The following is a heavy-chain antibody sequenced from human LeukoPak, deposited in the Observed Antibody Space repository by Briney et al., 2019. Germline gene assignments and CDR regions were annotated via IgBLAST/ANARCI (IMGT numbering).Heavy chain of an antibody. D-gene: IGHD2-15*01. V-gene: IGHV1-2*06. CDR2: INPNSGGT. CDR1: GYTFTGYY. CDR3: ASCSGSSCYSEAFDI. Sequence: ASVKVSCKASGYTFTGYYMHWVRQAPGQGLEWMGRINPNSGGTNYAQKFQGRVTMTRDTSISTAYMELSRLRSDDTAVYYCASCSGSSCYSEAFDIWGQGTMVTVSS. J-gene: IGHJ3*02.